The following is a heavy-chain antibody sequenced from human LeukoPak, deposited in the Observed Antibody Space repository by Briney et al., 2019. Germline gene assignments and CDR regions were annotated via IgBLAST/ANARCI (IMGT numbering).Heavy chain of an antibody. D-gene: IGHD1-20*01. CDR2: IYYSGST. CDR1: VGSISSSSYY. J-gene: IGHJ5*02. CDR3: ARGGYYWNDVPNWFDP. Sequence: WETLSLTCTVSVGSISSSSYYWGWIRQPPGKGLEWIGSIYYSGSTYYNPSLKSRVTISVDTSKNQFSLKLSSVTAADTAVYYCARGGYYWNDVPNWFDPWGQGTLVTVSS. V-gene: IGHV4-39*01.